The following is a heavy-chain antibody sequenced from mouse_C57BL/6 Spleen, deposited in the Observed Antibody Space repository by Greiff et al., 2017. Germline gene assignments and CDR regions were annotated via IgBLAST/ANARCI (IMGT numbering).Heavy chain of an antibody. J-gene: IGHJ3*01. CDR1: GYTFTSYW. CDR3: ARSGRGYDGFAY. V-gene: IGHV1-53*01. Sequence: QQPGTELVKPGASVKLSCKASGYTFTSYWMHWVKQRPGQGLEWIGNINPSNGGTNYNEKVKSKATLTVDKSSSTAYMQLSSLTSEDSAVYYCARSGRGYDGFAYWGQGTLVTVSA. D-gene: IGHD2-2*01. CDR2: INPSNGGT.